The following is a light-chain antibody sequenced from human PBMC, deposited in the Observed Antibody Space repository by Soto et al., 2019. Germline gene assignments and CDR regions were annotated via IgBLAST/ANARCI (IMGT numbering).Light chain of an antibody. J-gene: IGLJ1*01. CDR2: EVT. CDR1: GSDIGGYKY. CDR3: SSYTSSSTYV. Sequence: QSALTQPASVSGSPGQSITISCTGTGSDIGGYKYVSWYQQHPGKAPKLILYEVTNRPSGVPDRFSGSKSGNTASLTISGLDAGDVADYHCSSYTSSSTYVFGTGTKVTVL. V-gene: IGLV2-14*01.